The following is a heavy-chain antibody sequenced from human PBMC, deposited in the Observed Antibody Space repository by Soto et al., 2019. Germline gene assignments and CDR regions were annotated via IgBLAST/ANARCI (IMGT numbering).Heavy chain of an antibody. CDR1: GGSISGSS. CDR2: IYYTGGM. CDR3: ARLEEQFICYFDN. Sequence: QVQLQESGPGLVKPSETLSLSCSVSGGSISGSSWTWFLQPPGGGLVWIVYIYYTGGMKYNPSLHDRVTISVYPSRRQSSLHLSSVTESDTGVYYCARLEEQFICYFDNWGQGPLVTVSS. J-gene: IGHJ4*02. D-gene: IGHD1-1*01. V-gene: IGHV4-59*08.